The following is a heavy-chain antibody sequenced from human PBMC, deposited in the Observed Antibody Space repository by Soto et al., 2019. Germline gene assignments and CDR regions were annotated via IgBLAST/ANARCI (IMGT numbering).Heavy chain of an antibody. CDR1: GYTFSGYS. CDR3: ARDVFCGGAPSCPDMDV. CDR2: ISGYNGNT. J-gene: IGHJ6*01. Sequence: ASLKVSCNASGYTFSGYSITWVRQAPGQGLEWMGRISGYNGNTNYARTLRGRLTLTTDTSTSTAYVELRSLTSDDTAVYYCARDVFCGGAPSCPDMDVWGQGTTVTVSS. V-gene: IGHV1-18*04. D-gene: IGHD2-21*01.